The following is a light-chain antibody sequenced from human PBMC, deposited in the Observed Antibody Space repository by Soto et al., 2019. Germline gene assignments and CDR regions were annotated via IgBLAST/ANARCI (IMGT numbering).Light chain of an antibody. V-gene: IGKV1-39*01. CDR2: DAS. CDR3: QQSDSTPYT. CDR1: QTISTY. Sequence: DIQMTQSPSSLSASVGDRVTITCRASQTISTYLNWYQQKPGKAPRLLIYDASSLLSGVPSRFSGSGSGTDFTLTIASLRPEDFSTYYCQQSDSTPYTFGQGTKVEI. J-gene: IGKJ2*01.